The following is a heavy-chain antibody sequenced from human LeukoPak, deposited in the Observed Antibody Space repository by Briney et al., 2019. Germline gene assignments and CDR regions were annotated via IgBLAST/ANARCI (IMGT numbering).Heavy chain of an antibody. Sequence: GGSLLLSWGASGFTFSSYAMSWVRQAPGKGLEWVSAISGSGGSTYYADSVKGRFTISRDNSKNTLYLQMNSLRAEDTAVYYCAKYTWELPYIDYWGQGTLVTVSP. CDR2: ISGSGGST. J-gene: IGHJ4*02. V-gene: IGHV3-23*01. CDR3: AKYTWELPYIDY. D-gene: IGHD1-26*01. CDR1: GFTFSSYA.